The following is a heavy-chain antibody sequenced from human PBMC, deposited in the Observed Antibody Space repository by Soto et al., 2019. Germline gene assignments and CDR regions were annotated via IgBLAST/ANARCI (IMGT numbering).Heavy chain of an antibody. Sequence: GESLKISCKGSGYSFTSYWISWVRQMPGKGLEWMGRIDPSDSYTNYSPSFQGHVTISADKSISTAYLQWSSLKASGTAMYYCARHLWLTRFIHGMDVWGQGSTVTVSS. V-gene: IGHV5-10-1*01. D-gene: IGHD3-3*02. CDR3: ARHLWLTRFIHGMDV. CDR2: IDPSDSYT. CDR1: GYSFTSYW. J-gene: IGHJ6*02.